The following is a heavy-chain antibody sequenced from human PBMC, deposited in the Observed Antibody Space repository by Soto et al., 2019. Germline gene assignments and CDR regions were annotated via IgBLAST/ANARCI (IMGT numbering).Heavy chain of an antibody. D-gene: IGHD6-6*01. CDR2: IGTAGDT. CDR3: ARELVNYGMDV. J-gene: IGHJ6*02. V-gene: IGHV3-13*01. Sequence: GGSLRLSCAASGCTFSSYDMHWVRQATGKGLEWVSAIGTAGDTYYPGSVKGRFTISRENAKNSLYLQMNSLRAEDTAVYYCARELVNYGMDVWGQGTTVTVSS. CDR1: GCTFSSYD.